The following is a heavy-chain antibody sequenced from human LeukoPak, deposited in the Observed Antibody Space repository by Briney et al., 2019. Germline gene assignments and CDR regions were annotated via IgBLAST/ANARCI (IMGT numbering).Heavy chain of an antibody. CDR1: GGSISSSSYY. D-gene: IGHD6-13*01. CDR2: IYYSGST. J-gene: IGHJ4*02. Sequence: SETLSLTCTVSGGSISSSSYYWGWIRQPPGKGLEWIGSIYYSGSTYYNPSLKSRVTISVDTSKNQFSPKLSSVTAADTAVYYCARLSSSSWYSYYFDYWGQGTLVTVSS. CDR3: ARLSSSSWYSYYFDY. V-gene: IGHV4-39*01.